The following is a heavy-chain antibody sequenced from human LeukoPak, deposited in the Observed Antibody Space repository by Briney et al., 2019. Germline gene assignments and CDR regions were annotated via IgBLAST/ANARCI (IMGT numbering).Heavy chain of an antibody. D-gene: IGHD6-19*01. CDR3: AKDWGSSDWYNWFDP. CDR2: MSQDGSSE. V-gene: IGHV3-30*18. J-gene: IGHJ5*02. Sequence: PGGSLRLSCAASGFTLSNNGMHWVRQAPGKGLEWVAMMSQDGSSEHYADSVKGRFTISRDNSKNTLYLQLNSLRVEDTAVYYCAKDWGSSDWYNWFDPWGQGTLVTVSS. CDR1: GFTLSNNG.